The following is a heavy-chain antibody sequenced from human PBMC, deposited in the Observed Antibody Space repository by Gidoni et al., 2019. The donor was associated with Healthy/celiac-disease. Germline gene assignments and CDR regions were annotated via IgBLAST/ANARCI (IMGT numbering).Heavy chain of an antibody. J-gene: IGHJ6*03. V-gene: IGHV3-33*01. CDR2: IWYDGSNK. D-gene: IGHD2-2*01. CDR1: GFSFSSYG. CDR3: ARVNTEYCSSTSCTNYYYYYMDV. Sequence: QVQPVESGGGVVQPGRSLRLSCAPSGFSFSSYGRLGARQAPGKGLEWVAVIWYDGSNKYYADSVKGRFTISRDNSKNTLYLQMNSLRAEDTAVYYCARVNTEYCSSTSCTNYYYYYMDVWGKGTTVTVSS.